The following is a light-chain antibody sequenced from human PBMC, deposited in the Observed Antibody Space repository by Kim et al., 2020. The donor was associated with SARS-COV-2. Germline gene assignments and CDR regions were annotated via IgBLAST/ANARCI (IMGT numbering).Light chain of an antibody. J-gene: IGKJ1*01. CDR3: QQLSSFPWT. Sequence: ASVGDRVTITCRVSQDIRNSLAWCQQKPGKAPNLLIYSASTLQSGVPSRFSGSGSGTEFTLTISSLQTEDFATYYCQQLSSFPWTFGQGTKVDIK. V-gene: IGKV1-9*01. CDR1: QDIRNS. CDR2: SAS.